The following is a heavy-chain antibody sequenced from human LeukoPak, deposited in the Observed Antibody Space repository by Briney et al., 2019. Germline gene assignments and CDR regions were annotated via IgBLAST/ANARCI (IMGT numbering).Heavy chain of an antibody. V-gene: IGHV3-48*02. Sequence: TGRSLRLSCAASGFTFRSYSMNWVRQAPGKGLEWVSYITSGSSPIYYADSVKGRFTISRDNAKNSLYLQMNSLGDEDTAVYYCARRAYGDDSFDYWGQGTLVTVSS. CDR1: GFTFRSYS. CDR2: ITSGSSPI. D-gene: IGHD4-17*01. J-gene: IGHJ4*02. CDR3: ARRAYGDDSFDY.